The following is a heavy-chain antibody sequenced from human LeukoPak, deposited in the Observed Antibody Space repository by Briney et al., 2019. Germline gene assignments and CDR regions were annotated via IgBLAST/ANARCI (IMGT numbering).Heavy chain of an antibody. J-gene: IGHJ3*02. D-gene: IGHD6-13*01. V-gene: IGHV1-69*04. CDR1: GGTFSSYA. CDR2: IIPILGIA. Sequence: GSSVKVSCKASGGTFSSYAISWVRQAPGQGLEWMGRIIPILGIANYAQKFQSRVTIIADKSTSTAYMGRSSLRSEEAPVYYCAREREGGYSSNSGAFDIWGQGKMVTVSS. CDR3: AREREGGYSSNSGAFDI.